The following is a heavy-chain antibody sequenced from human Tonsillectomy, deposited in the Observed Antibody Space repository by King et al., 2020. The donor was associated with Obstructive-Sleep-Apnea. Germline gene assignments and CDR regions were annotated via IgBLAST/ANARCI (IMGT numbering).Heavy chain of an antibody. D-gene: IGHD1-26*01. J-gene: IGHJ4*02. CDR3: ARDPIIGSPDYFDS. CDR1: GFTFSNFP. Sequence: VQLVESGGSVVQPGRSLRLSCTVSGFTFSNFPMHWVRQAPDKGLEWVAVISYDGRIKDSADSVKGRFTISRDDSRNTLYLQTNSLRVEDTAMYFCARDPIIGSPDYFDSWGQGTLVTVSS. CDR2: ISYDGRIK. V-gene: IGHV3-30*04.